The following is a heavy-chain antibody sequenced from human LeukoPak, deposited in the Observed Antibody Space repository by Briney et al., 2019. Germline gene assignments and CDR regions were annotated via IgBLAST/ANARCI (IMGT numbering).Heavy chain of an antibody. CDR1: GFTFSSYG. V-gene: IGHV3-33*01. D-gene: IGHD3-16*01. J-gene: IGHJ4*02. CDR2: IWYNGSNK. Sequence: GGSLRLSCAASGFTFSSYGMHWVRQAPGKGLEWVAVIWYNGSNKYYADSVKGRFTISRDNSKNTLYLQMNSLRAEDTAVYYCARGAIVGGFDYWGQGTLVTVSS. CDR3: ARGAIVGGFDY.